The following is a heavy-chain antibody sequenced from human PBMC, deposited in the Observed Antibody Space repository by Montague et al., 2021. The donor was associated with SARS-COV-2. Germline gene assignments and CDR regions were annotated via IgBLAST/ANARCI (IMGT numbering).Heavy chain of an antibody. D-gene: IGHD3-3*01. CDR3: ARARGGTIFGVIGGYYGMDI. V-gene: IGHV4-59*01. CDR2: MHYSGST. Sequence: SETLSLTCTVSGGSISTYYWSWVRQSLGKGLEWIAYMHYSGSTKYNPSLKSRATISVDTSKNQFSLTLSSMTAAATAVYYCARARGGTIFGVIGGYYGMDIWGQGTTVTVS. J-gene: IGHJ6*02. CDR1: GGSISTYY.